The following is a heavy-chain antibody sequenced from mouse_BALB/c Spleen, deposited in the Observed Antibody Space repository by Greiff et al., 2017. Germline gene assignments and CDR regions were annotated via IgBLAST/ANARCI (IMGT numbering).Heavy chain of an antibody. CDR2: IYPVNSDT. V-gene: IGHV1-5*01. CDR1: GYTFTSYW. J-gene: IGHJ1*01. D-gene: IGHD6-5*01. Sequence: VQLQQSGTVLARPGASVKMSCKASGYTFTSYWMHWVKQRPGQGLEWIGAIYPVNSDTSYNQKFKGKAKLTAVTSTSTAYMELSSLTNEDSAVYYCTRPRYAYWYFDVWGAGTTVTVSS. CDR3: TRPRYAYWYFDV.